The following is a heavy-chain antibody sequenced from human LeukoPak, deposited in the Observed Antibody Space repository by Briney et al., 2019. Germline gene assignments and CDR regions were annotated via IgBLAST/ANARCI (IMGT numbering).Heavy chain of an antibody. CDR3: ARFYGSGSYVNSGFDY. Sequence: SETLSLTCAVYGGSFSGYYWSWIRQPPGKGLEWIGEINHSGSTNYNPSLKSRVTISVDTSKNQFSLKLSSVTAADTAVYYCARFYGSGSYVNSGFDYWGQGTLVTVSS. CDR2: INHSGST. CDR1: GGSFSGYY. D-gene: IGHD3-10*01. V-gene: IGHV4-34*01. J-gene: IGHJ4*02.